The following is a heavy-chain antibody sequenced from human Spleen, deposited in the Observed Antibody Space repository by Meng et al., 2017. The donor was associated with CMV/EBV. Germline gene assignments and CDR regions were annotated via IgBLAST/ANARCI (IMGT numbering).Heavy chain of an antibody. CDR2: ISGDGTTT. D-gene: IGHD2-15*01. CDR3: ARDGKYCSSGTCDYYVMDV. CDR1: GFTFSTYW. V-gene: IGHV3-74*01. J-gene: IGHJ6*02. Sequence: GESLKISCAASGFTFSTYWMHWVRQAPGKGLVWVSRISGDGTTTTYADSVRGRFTISRDNAKNTLYLQMDSLGAGDTAAYYCARDGKYCSSGTCDYYVMDVWGQGTTVTVSS.